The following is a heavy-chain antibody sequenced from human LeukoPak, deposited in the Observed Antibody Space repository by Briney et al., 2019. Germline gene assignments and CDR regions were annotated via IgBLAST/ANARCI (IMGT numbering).Heavy chain of an antibody. V-gene: IGHV5-51*01. CDR1: GYSFTSYW. J-gene: IGHJ3*02. D-gene: IGHD5-24*01. CDR3: ARSPRDGYHDAFDI. Sequence: GESLKISCKGSGYSFTSYWVAWVRQMPGKGLEWMGIIYPRDSDTRYSPSFQGQVTISADKSITTAYLQWSSLRASDTAMYYCARSPRDGYHDAFDIWGQGTMVTVSS. CDR2: IYPRDSDT.